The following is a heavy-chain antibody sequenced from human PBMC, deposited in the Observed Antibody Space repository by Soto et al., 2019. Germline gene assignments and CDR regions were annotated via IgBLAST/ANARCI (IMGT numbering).Heavy chain of an antibody. D-gene: IGHD3-10*01. J-gene: IGHJ4*02. Sequence: PSETLSLTCTVSGGSISSGSYYWSWVRQPPGKGLEWIGYIYYSGSTNYNPSLKSRVTISVDTSKNQFSLKLSSVTAADTAVYYCAREARGFGESADYWGQGTLVTVSS. CDR2: IYYSGST. CDR1: GGSISSGSYY. CDR3: AREARGFGESADY. V-gene: IGHV4-61*01.